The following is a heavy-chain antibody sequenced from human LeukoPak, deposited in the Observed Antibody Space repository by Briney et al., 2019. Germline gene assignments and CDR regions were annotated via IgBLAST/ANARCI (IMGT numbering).Heavy chain of an antibody. CDR2: ISSSSSYI. V-gene: IGHV3-21*01. D-gene: IGHD3-10*01. CDR1: GFTFNSYS. CDR3: ARDLEGFGELVDY. J-gene: IGHJ4*02. Sequence: GGSLRLSCAASGFTFNSYSMNWVRQAPGKGLEWVSSISSSSSYIYYADSVKGRFTISRDNAKNSLYLQMNSLRAEDTAVYYCARDLEGFGELVDYWGQGTLVTVSS.